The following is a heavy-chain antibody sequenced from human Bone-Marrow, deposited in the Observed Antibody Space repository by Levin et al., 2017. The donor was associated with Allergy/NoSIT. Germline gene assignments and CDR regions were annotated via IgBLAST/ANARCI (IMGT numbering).Heavy chain of an antibody. CDR1: EGTGRRKG. Sequence: SLRLSCAAKEGTGRRKGREGGGKEGGKGLEWFFFLFSFGLHPSYASSLKGRFTISRDNSKNTLYLQMNSLRAEDTAVYYCARGRLRCSSTSCYELYYYGMDVWGQGTTVTVSS. CDR3: ARGRLRCSSTSCYELYYYGMDV. CDR2: LFSFGLHP. V-gene: IGHV3-33*07. J-gene: IGHJ6*02. D-gene: IGHD2-2*01.